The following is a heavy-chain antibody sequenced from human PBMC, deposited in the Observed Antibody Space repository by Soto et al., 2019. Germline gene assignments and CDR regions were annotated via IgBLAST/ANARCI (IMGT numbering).Heavy chain of an antibody. D-gene: IGHD3-10*02. CDR3: ARDCSGSYSYFDY. V-gene: IGHV3-11*05. CDR1: GFTFSDYY. Sequence: QVQLVESGGGLVKPGGSLRLSCAASGFTFSDYYMTWIRQAPGKGLEWVSYISTTSKYTNYADSVKGRFTISRDNAKNSLYLQMNSLRAEDTAVYYCARDCSGSYSYFDYWGQGTLVTVSS. CDR2: ISTTSKYT. J-gene: IGHJ4*02.